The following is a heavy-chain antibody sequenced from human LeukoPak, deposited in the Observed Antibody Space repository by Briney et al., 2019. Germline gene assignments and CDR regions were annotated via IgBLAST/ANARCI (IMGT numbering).Heavy chain of an antibody. Sequence: SETLSLTCTVSGDSISSYYWSWIRHPPGGGLEWIGYIYTSGSTNYNPSLKGRVTISVDPSKNQVSLKLSSVTAADTAVYYCARSAAGRRTYCYYFDYWGQGTLVTVSS. CDR1: GDSISSYY. CDR2: IYTSGST. J-gene: IGHJ4*02. D-gene: IGHD6-6*01. V-gene: IGHV4-4*09. CDR3: ARSAAGRRTYCYYFDY.